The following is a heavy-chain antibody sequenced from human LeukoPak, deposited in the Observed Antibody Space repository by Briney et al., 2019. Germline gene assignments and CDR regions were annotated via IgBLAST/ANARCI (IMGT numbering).Heavy chain of an antibody. CDR3: ARRTTVENYYYYYMDV. Sequence: GGSLRLSCAASGFTFSDYYMSWIRQAPGKGLEWVSYISSSGSTIYYADSVKGRFTISRDNAKNSLYLQMNSLRAEDTAVYYCARRTTVENYYYYYMDVWGKGTTVTISS. J-gene: IGHJ6*03. D-gene: IGHD4-17*01. V-gene: IGHV3-11*04. CDR1: GFTFSDYY. CDR2: ISSSGSTI.